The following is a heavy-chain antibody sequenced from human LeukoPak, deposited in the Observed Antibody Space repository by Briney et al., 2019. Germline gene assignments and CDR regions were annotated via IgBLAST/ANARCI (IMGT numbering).Heavy chain of an antibody. CDR3: ARVVRYSSGPLTNLLPYYFDY. Sequence: ASVKVSCKASGYTFTSYTMHWVRQAPGQRLEWMGWINAGNGNTKYSQEFQGRVTITRDTSASAVYMELSSLRSDDMAVYYCARVVRYSSGPLTNLLPYYFDYWGQGTLVTVSS. J-gene: IGHJ4*02. CDR2: INAGNGNT. V-gene: IGHV1-3*03. CDR1: GYTFTSYT. D-gene: IGHD6-19*01.